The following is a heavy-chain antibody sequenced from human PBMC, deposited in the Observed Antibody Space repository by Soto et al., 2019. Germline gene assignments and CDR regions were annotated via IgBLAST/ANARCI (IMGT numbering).Heavy chain of an antibody. J-gene: IGHJ5*01. CDR3: ARRLDDYVWGSYRKPRTWFDS. CDR1: GDSIISRSYS. V-gene: IGHV4-39*01. D-gene: IGHD3-16*02. CDR2: VYYTVTP. Sequence: QLQLQESGPGLVKPSETLSLTCTISGDSIISRSYSWGWIRQPPGKGLEWIGSVYYTVTPYYNPSLKSRVTMSLDTSKSQFSLKLISVTAADTAVYYCARRLDDYVWGSYRKPRTWFDSWGQGTLVTVSS.